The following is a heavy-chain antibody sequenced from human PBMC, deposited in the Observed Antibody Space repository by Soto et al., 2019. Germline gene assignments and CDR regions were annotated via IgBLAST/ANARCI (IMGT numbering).Heavy chain of an antibody. CDR2: ISAYNGNT. Sequence: ASVKVSCKASGYTFTSYGISWVRQAPGQGLEWMGWISAYNGNTNYAQKLQGRVTMTTDTSTSTAYMELRSLRSDDTAVYYCARDRHYYDSRGTPLDVWGQGTTVTVSS. J-gene: IGHJ6*02. CDR3: ARDRHYYDSRGTPLDV. D-gene: IGHD3-22*01. V-gene: IGHV1-18*01. CDR1: GYTFTSYG.